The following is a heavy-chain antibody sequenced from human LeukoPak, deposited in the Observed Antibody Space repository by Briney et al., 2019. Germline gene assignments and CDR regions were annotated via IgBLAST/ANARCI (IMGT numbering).Heavy chain of an antibody. CDR1: GGSISSGSYY. V-gene: IGHV4-39*07. Sequence: PSETLSLTCTVSGGSISSGSYYWSWIRQPPGKGLEWIGEIKHSGIIHYNPSLKSRVTISVDTSKNQFSLRLSSVTAADTAVYYCARGGVGTMIVVVDYFDYWGQGTLVTVSS. D-gene: IGHD3-22*01. J-gene: IGHJ4*02. CDR3: ARGGVGTMIVVVDYFDY. CDR2: IKHSGII.